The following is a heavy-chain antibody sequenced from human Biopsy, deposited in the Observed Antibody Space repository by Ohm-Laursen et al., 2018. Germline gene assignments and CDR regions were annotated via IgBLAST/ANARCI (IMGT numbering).Heavy chain of an antibody. V-gene: IGHV1-46*01. Sequence: PSVKVSCKASGYSFTSYYMHWVRQAPGQGLEWMGMINPSGSTTSYPQIFQGRVTMTRDTSKSTVYMELSSLRSADTAVYFCARNTGWYGDLYYFDYWGQGTLVTASS. CDR1: GYSFTSYY. D-gene: IGHD6-19*01. J-gene: IGHJ4*02. CDR3: ARNTGWYGDLYYFDY. CDR2: INPSGSTT.